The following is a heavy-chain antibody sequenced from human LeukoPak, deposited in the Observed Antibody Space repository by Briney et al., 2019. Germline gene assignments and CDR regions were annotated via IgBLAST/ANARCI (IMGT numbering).Heavy chain of an antibody. V-gene: IGHV4-4*02. Sequence: SETLSLTCAVSGGSISSSNWWSWVRQPPGKGLEWIGEIYHSGSTNYNPSPKSRGTISLDTSKDQFSLKLSSVTAADTAVYYCARHMSSKLLWFGELALPFDYWGQGTLVTVSS. J-gene: IGHJ4*02. CDR1: GGSISSSNW. D-gene: IGHD3-10*01. CDR2: IYHSGST. CDR3: ARHMSSKLLWFGELALPFDY.